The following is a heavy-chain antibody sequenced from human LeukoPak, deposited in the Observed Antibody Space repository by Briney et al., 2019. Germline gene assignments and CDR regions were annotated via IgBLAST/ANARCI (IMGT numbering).Heavy chain of an antibody. Sequence: GGSLGLSCAASGFTFSDYYMSWIRQAPGKGLEWVSYISSSGSTIYYADSVKGRFTISRGNAKNSLYLQMNSLRAEDTAVYYCARASFVEAHDYYYYGMDVWGQGTTVTVSS. CDR2: ISSSGSTI. CDR1: GFTFSDYY. CDR3: ARASFVEAHDYYYYGMDV. J-gene: IGHJ6*02. V-gene: IGHV3-11*01. D-gene: IGHD1-1*01.